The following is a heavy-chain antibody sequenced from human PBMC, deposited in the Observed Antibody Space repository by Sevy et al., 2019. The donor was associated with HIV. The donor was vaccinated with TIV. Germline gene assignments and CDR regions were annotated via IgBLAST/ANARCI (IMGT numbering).Heavy chain of an antibody. D-gene: IGHD1-1*01. CDR1: GFTFGDYA. J-gene: IGHJ6*02. CDR3: TNTGPSESYYYYYGMDV. CDR2: IRSKAYGGTT. Sequence: GGSLRLSCTASGFTFGDYAMSWFRQAPGKGLEWVGFIRSKAYGGTTEYAASVKGRFTISRDDSKSIAYLQMNSLKTEDTAVYYCTNTGPSESYYYYYGMDVWGQGTTVTVSS. V-gene: IGHV3-49*03.